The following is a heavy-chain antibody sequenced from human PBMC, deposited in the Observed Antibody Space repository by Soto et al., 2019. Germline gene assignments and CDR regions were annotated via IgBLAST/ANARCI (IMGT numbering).Heavy chain of an antibody. CDR3: ARDFVLRADHGYGMDM. J-gene: IGHJ6*04. D-gene: IGHD2-15*01. CDR1: GFLITHHA. Sequence: QEQLVESGGGVVQPGGSLRLSCTVSGFLITHHAIHWVRRAPGKGLQWGAVMSHDAFSQHIIESLGDRYSLSRDESENTLHLQLDNLQVEDTATCCCARDFVLRADHGYGMDMWGKGTTVTVS. V-gene: IGHV3-30*03. CDR2: MSHDAFSQ.